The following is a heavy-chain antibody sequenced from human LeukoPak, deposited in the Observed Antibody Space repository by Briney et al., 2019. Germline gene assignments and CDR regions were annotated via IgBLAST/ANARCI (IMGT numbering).Heavy chain of an antibody. J-gene: IGHJ5*02. CDR1: GDSVSSNTAA. CDR3: ARGYSWELRPNWFDP. CDR2: TYYRSKWYN. D-gene: IGHD1-26*01. V-gene: IGHV6-1*01. Sequence: SQTLSLTCAISGDSVSSNTAAWNWIRQSPPRGLEWLGRTYYRSKWYNDYAVSVKSRITISPDTSKNQFSLQLNSVTPEDTAVYYCARGYSWELRPNWFDPWGQGTLVTVSS.